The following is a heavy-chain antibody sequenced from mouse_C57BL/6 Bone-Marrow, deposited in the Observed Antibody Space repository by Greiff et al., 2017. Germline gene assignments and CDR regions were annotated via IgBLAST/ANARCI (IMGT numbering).Heavy chain of an antibody. Sequence: DVKLQESGPGLVKPSQSLSLTCSVTGYSITSGYYWNWIRQFPGNKLEWMGYISYDGSNNYNPSPKNRISITRDTSKKQFFLKLNSVTTEDTATYYCAREGGIYYLWYFEVWGTGTTVTVSS. J-gene: IGHJ1*03. CDR1: GYSITSGYY. CDR2: ISYDGSN. V-gene: IGHV3-6*01. D-gene: IGHD1-1*01. CDR3: AREGGIYYLWYFEV.